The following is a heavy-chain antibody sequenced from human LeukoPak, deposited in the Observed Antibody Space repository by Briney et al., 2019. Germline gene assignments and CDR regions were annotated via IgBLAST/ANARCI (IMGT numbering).Heavy chain of an antibody. CDR2: IIPIFGTA. CDR1: GGTFSSYA. V-gene: IGHV1-69*13. CDR3: AIPGGLRLGELSLDY. D-gene: IGHD3-16*02. Sequence: ASVKVSCKASGGTFSSYAISWVRQAPGQGLEWMGGIIPIFGTANYAQKFQGRVTITADESTSTAYMELSSLRSEDTAVYYCAIPGGLRLGELSLDYWGQGTLVTVSS. J-gene: IGHJ4*02.